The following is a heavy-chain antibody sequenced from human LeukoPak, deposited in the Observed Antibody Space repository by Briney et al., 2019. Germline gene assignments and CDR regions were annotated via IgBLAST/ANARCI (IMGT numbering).Heavy chain of an antibody. CDR3: ARDNEYCTGGTCRLDY. D-gene: IGHD2-15*01. CDR1: GFTFSFYW. V-gene: IGHV3-74*01. Sequence: GGSLRLSCASSGFTFSFYWMHWVRQAPGKGLVWVSRITNDGRSTSYAGSVKGRFTISRDNAKNTLYLQMNSLRAEDTAVYYCARDNEYCTGGTCRLDYWGQGALVTVSS. CDR2: ITNDGRST. J-gene: IGHJ4*02.